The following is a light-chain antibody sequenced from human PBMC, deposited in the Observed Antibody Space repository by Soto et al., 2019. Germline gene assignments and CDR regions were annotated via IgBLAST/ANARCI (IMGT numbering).Light chain of an antibody. Sequence: QSVLTQPPSVSGAPGQTVTISCTGNNSNLGAGYDVHWYQQLPGEAPKLVVFGNGNRPSGVPERFSGSKSGTSASLAITGLRAEDEADYYCQAYDYSLTDVVFGGGTKLTVL. CDR3: QAYDYSLTDVV. CDR2: GNG. J-gene: IGLJ2*01. V-gene: IGLV1-40*01. CDR1: NSNLGAGYD.